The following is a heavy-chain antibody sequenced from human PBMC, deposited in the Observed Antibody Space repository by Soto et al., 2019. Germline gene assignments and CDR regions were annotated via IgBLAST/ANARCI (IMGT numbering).Heavy chain of an antibody. V-gene: IGHV1-2*04. CDR3: ARARIMITSNGAFDI. D-gene: IGHD3-16*01. CDR1: GYTFTGYY. J-gene: IGHJ3*02. CDR2: INPNSGGT. Sequence: ASVKVSCKASGYTFTGYYMHWVRQAPGQGLEWMGWINPNSGGTNYAQKFQGWVTMTRDTSISTAYMELSRLRSDDTAVYYCARARIMITSNGAFDIWGQGTMVTVSS.